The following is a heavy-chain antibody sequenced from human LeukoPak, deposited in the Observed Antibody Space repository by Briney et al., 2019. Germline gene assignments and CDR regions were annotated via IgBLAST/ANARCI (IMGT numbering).Heavy chain of an antibody. V-gene: IGHV4-34*01. D-gene: IGHD2-2*01. CDR2: IYHSGST. CDR1: GGSFSGYY. J-gene: IGHJ6*03. Sequence: SETLSLTCAVYGGSFSGYYWSWIRQPPGKGLEWIGRIYHSGSTYYNPSLTSRATISVDTSKNQFSLKLSSVTAADTAAYYCARVSPRYQLLSYYYYYYMDVWGKGTTVTVSS. CDR3: ARVSPRYQLLSYYYYYYMDV.